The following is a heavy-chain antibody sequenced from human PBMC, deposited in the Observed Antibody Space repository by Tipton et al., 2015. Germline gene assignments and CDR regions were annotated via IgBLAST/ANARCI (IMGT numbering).Heavy chain of an antibody. Sequence: TLSLTCTVSGGSVGSYNYYWSWIRQPPGKGLEWIGYIDFRGSTEYNPSVKSRVSISVDRSKNQFSLRLNSVTAADTAVYFCARDLEHGMDVWGQGTTVTVS. CDR3: ARDLEHGMDV. CDR1: GGSVGSYNYY. J-gene: IGHJ6*02. CDR2: IDFRGST. V-gene: IGHV4-61*01.